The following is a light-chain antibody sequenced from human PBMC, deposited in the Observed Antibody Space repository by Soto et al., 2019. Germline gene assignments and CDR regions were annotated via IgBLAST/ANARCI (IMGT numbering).Light chain of an antibody. CDR1: QTISSS. V-gene: IGKV3-15*01. Sequence: EIVMTQSPATLSVSPGERATLFCRASQTISSSLAWYQQRPGQAPRLLIYGASTRATGIPARFSGSGSGTEFTLTISSLQSEDFAVYYCQQYNNWPPWTFGQGTKLEIK. CDR3: QQYNNWPPWT. CDR2: GAS. J-gene: IGKJ1*01.